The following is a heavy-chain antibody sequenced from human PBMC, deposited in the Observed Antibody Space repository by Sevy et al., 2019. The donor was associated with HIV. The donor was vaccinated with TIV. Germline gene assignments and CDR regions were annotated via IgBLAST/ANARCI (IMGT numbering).Heavy chain of an antibody. Sequence: SLRLSCAASGFTFDDYAMHWVRQAPGKGLEWVSGISWNSGSIGYADSVKGRFTISRDNAKNSLYLQMNSLGAEDTALYYCAKSPRYDILTGSFDPWGQGTLVTVSS. J-gene: IGHJ5*02. CDR2: ISWNSGSI. D-gene: IGHD3-9*01. V-gene: IGHV3-9*01. CDR3: AKSPRYDILTGSFDP. CDR1: GFTFDDYA.